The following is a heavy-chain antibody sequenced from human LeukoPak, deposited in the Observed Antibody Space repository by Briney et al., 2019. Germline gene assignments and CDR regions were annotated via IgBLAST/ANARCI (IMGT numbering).Heavy chain of an antibody. D-gene: IGHD3-9*01. Sequence: VASVKVSCKTSGYTFTDFYLHWLREAPGQGLERMGWISPKSGGTNYAQKFQDRVTMTRDTSITTAYMELSRLRFDDTALYYCARSPHILTGENFDYWGQGTLVTVSS. J-gene: IGHJ4*02. CDR1: GYTFTDFY. CDR3: ARSPHILTGENFDY. CDR2: ISPKSGGT. V-gene: IGHV1-2*02.